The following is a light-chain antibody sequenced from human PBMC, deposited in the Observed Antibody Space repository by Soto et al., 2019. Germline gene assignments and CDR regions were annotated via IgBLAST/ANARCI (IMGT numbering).Light chain of an antibody. CDR3: QQCYSTPT. CDR2: AAS. CDR1: QSISSY. J-gene: IGKJ2*01. Sequence: DIPMTQSPSSLSASVGDRVTITCRASQSISSYLNWYQQKPGKAPKLLIYAASSLQSGVPSRFSGSGSGTDFTLTISRLQPEDFATYYSQQCYSTPTFGQGTKLEIK. V-gene: IGKV1-39*01.